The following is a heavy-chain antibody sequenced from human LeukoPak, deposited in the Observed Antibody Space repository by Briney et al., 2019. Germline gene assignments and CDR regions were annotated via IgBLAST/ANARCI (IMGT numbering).Heavy chain of an antibody. Sequence: SETLSLTCTVSGGSISSYYWSWIRQPPGKGLEWIGNIYYSGSTNYNPSLKSRVTISVDTSKNQFSLKLSSVTAADTAVYYCASTDYYDFYFDYWGQGTLVTVSS. CDR1: GGSISSYY. CDR3: ASTDYYDFYFDY. D-gene: IGHD3-22*01. V-gene: IGHV4-59*01. CDR2: IYYSGST. J-gene: IGHJ4*02.